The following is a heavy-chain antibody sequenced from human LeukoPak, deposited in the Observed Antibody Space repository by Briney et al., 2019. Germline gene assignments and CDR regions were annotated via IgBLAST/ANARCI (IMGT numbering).Heavy chain of an antibody. CDR2: IKSKTDGGTT. CDR1: GFTFSSYW. CDR3: TTDKVRELELLDAFDI. D-gene: IGHD1-7*01. J-gene: IGHJ3*02. Sequence: GGSLRLSCAASGFTFSSYWMSWVRQAPGKGLEWVGRIKSKTDGGTTDYAAPVKGRFTISRDDSKNTLYLQMNSLKTEDTAVYYCTTDKVRELELLDAFDIWGQGTMVTVSS. V-gene: IGHV3-15*01.